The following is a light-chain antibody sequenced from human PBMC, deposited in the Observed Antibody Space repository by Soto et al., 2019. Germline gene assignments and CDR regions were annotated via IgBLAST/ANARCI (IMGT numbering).Light chain of an antibody. J-gene: IGKJ4*01. CDR3: LQYWAWPLT. CDR2: TAS. CDR1: QTIGTS. V-gene: IGKV3D-15*01. Sequence: ETVMTQSPATLSVSPGERVTLSCRASQTIGTSLAWYQQRPGQAPRLLIYTASIRATGTPVRFSGFGSGAEFTITINSLQSEDFSIYCWLQYWAWPLTFGGGTKVEIK.